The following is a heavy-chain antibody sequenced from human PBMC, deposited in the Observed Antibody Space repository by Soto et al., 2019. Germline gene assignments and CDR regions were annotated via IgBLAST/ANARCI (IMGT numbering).Heavy chain of an antibody. J-gene: IGHJ4*02. CDR2: MYYTGTT. CDR1: GYSISTGCY. V-gene: IGHV4-38-2*02. D-gene: IGHD3-10*02. Sequence: PSETLSLTCTVTGYSISTGCYWGWLRQPPGKGLEWIGSMYYTGTTYYNPSLESRVTISVDTSENQLSLKLTSVTAADTAVYYCARDLNYVLYYFDYWGQGTLVTVSS. CDR3: ARDLNYVLYYFDY.